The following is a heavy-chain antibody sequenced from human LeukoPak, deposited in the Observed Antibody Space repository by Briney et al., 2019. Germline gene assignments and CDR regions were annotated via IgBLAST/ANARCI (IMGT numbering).Heavy chain of an antibody. D-gene: IGHD4-17*01. Sequence: PGGSLRLSCTASGFTFSSYAMNWVRQAPGKGLEWVSGIGAGGTFTYYADSVKGRFTISRDNSRNTLYLQMNSLRADDTAVYYCAKGRGTAVTSAANYWGQGTLVTVSS. J-gene: IGHJ4*02. CDR2: IGAGGTFT. CDR1: GFTFSSYA. V-gene: IGHV3-23*01. CDR3: AKGRGTAVTSAANY.